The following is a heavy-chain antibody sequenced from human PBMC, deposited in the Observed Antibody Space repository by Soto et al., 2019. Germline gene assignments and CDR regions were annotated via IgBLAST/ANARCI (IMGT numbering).Heavy chain of an antibody. Sequence: QITLKESGPTLVKPTQTLTLTCTFSGFSLSTNGVSVGWIRQPPGQALEWLAFIYWDDDERYSPSLKSRLTITKDTSKNPVVLPMTNMDPVDTATYYCVHRLVKLDMLDHWGQGTLVTVSS. CDR1: GFSLSTNGVS. D-gene: IGHD2-15*01. J-gene: IGHJ4*02. CDR2: IYWDDDE. V-gene: IGHV2-5*02. CDR3: VHRLVKLDMLDH.